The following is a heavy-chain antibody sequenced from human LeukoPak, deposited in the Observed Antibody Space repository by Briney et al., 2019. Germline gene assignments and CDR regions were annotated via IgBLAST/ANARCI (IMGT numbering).Heavy chain of an antibody. CDR3: ARVSLLWFGELFNYYYYYYMDV. V-gene: IGHV1-46*01. CDR2: INPSGGST. Sequence: ASVKVSCKASGYTFTSYYMHWVRQAPGQGLEWMGIINPSGGSTSYAQKFQGRVTMTRDTSTSTVYMELSSLRSEDTAVYYCARVSLLWFGELFNYYYYYYMDVWGKGTTVTVSS. J-gene: IGHJ6*03. CDR1: GYTFTSYY. D-gene: IGHD3-10*01.